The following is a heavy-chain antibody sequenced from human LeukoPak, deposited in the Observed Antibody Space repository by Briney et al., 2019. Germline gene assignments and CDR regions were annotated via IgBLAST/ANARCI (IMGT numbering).Heavy chain of an antibody. CDR3: ARGVSGYDLTDLLDY. J-gene: IGHJ4*02. CDR1: GYTFTSYY. D-gene: IGHD5-12*01. CDR2: INPSGGST. V-gene: IGHV1-46*01. Sequence: ASVKVSCKASGYTFTSYYMHWVRQAPGQGLEWMGIINPSGGSTSYAQKFQGRVTMTRDTSTSTVYVELSSLRSEDTAVYYCARGVSGYDLTDLLDYWGQGTLVTVSS.